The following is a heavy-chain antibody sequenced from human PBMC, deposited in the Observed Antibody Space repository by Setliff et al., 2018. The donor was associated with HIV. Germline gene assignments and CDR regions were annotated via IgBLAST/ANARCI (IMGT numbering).Heavy chain of an antibody. CDR3: ARARRDSYDRGRRNHYYIDV. V-gene: IGHV1-8*02. D-gene: IGHD3-22*01. J-gene: IGHJ6*03. Sequence: GASVKVSCKASGYTFSSYDINWVRQATGQGLEWVGWMNPNSGNTGYAQKFQGRVTMTRDTSISTAYMELNNLKFEDTAVYYCARARRDSYDRGRRNHYYIDVWGKGTTVTVS. CDR2: MNPNSGNT. CDR1: GYTFSSYD.